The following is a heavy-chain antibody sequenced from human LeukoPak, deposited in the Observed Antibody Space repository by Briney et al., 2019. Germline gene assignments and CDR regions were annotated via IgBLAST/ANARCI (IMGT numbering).Heavy chain of an antibody. V-gene: IGHV4-59*01. CDR2: VYSTGDT. CDR1: GASINNYY. J-gene: IGHJ4*03. Sequence: SETLSLTCTVSGASINNYYWSWVRQPPLKGLEWIGYVYSTGDTSYNPSLESRVSISMDTSKNHFSLEITSVTAADTAVYYCARGSRVYDRSGFHTWHDYWGHGTLVTVSS. CDR3: ARGSRVYDRSGFHTWHDY. D-gene: IGHD3-22*01.